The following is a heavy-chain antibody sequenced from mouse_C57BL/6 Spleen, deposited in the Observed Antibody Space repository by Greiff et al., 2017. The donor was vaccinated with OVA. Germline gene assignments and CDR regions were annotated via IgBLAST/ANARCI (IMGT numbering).Heavy chain of an antibody. CDR3: AIHYDRGYGNSYFDY. V-gene: IGHV1-62-2*01. J-gene: IGHJ2*01. CDR2: FYPGSGSI. CDR1: GYTFTEYT. D-gene: IGHD2-1*01. Sequence: QVQLQQSGAELVKPGASVKLSCKASGYTFTEYTIHWVKQRPGQGLEWIGWFYPGSGSIKYNEKFKDKATLTADKSSSTVYMELSRLTSEDSAFYVCAIHYDRGYGNSYFDYWGQGTTLTVSA.